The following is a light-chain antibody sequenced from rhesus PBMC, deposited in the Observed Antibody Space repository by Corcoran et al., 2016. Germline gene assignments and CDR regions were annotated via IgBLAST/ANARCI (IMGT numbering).Light chain of an antibody. CDR2: KAS. J-gene: IGKJ1*01. Sequence: DIQMTQSPSSLSASVGDRVTITCRASHAISPWLAWYQQKPGKAPHLLIYKASSLQAGFPSRFSGSGSGTDFTLTITNLHPEDFATYFCQQCHTSPWTFGQGTKVEI. V-gene: IGKV1-21*01. CDR3: QQCHTSPWT. CDR1: HAISPW.